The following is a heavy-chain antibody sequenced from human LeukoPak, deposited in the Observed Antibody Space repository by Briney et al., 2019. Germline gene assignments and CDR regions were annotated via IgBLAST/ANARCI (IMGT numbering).Heavy chain of an antibody. Sequence: PGGSLRLSCAASGFTFSGSGIHWVRQAPGKGLEWVAFIRYVGSDKYYADSFQGRFTISIDNSNYTLYLQMNSLRAEGAAVYYCAKDPHLGYCSSTRCYGVAFHIWGQGTMVTVSS. CDR1: GFTFSGSG. J-gene: IGHJ3*02. CDR2: IRYVGSDK. D-gene: IGHD2-2*01. V-gene: IGHV3-30*02. CDR3: AKDPHLGYCSSTRCYGVAFHI.